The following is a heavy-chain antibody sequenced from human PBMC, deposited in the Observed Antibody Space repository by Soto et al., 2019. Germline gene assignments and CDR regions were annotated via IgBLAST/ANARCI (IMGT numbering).Heavy chain of an antibody. Sequence: QVQLQQWGAGLLKPSEPLSLTCAVYGWSFRGYSWTWIRQTPGTGLEWIGEINHSGSTNYNPSLTSRVTISVDTSKHQFARKLTSVTAADTAVYYCARDKITGLVDYWGQGTLVTVSS. CDR2: INHSGST. V-gene: IGHV4-34*01. J-gene: IGHJ4*02. CDR1: GWSFRGYS. CDR3: ARDKITGLVDY. D-gene: IGHD2-8*02.